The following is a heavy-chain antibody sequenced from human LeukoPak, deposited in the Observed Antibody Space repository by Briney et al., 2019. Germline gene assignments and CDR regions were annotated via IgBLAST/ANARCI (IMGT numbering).Heavy chain of an antibody. Sequence: GGSLRLSCAASGFTFSSYSMNWVRQAPGKGLEWVSYISSSSSTIYYADSVKGRFTISRDNAKNSLYLQMNSLRAEDTAVYYCAHYQGRYCSSTSCPDYWGQGTLVTVSS. CDR1: GFTFSSYS. J-gene: IGHJ4*02. V-gene: IGHV3-48*04. D-gene: IGHD2-2*01. CDR2: ISSSSSTI. CDR3: AHYQGRYCSSTSCPDY.